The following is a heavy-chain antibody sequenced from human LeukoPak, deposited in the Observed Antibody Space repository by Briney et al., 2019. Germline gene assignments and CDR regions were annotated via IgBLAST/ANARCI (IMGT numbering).Heavy chain of an antibody. CDR3: ATCYNDDYGYFQH. Sequence: GGSLRLSCAVSGFTFSDYWMSWVRQAPGKGLEWVANIKQDGSEKYYVKSVEGRFTISRDDAENSLYLQMNSLRAEDTAVYYCATCYNDDYGYFQHWGQGTLVTVSS. CDR1: GFTFSDYW. V-gene: IGHV3-7*01. CDR2: IKQDGSEK. J-gene: IGHJ1*01. D-gene: IGHD4-17*01.